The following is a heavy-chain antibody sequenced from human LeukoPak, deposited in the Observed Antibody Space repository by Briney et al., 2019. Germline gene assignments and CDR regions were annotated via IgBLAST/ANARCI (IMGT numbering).Heavy chain of an antibody. Sequence: GGSLRLSCAASGFTFSSYGMHWGRQAPGKGLEWVAVIWYDGSNKYYADSVKGRFTISRDNSKNTLYLQMNSLRAEDTAVYYCAREHDSGSYSDYWGQGTLVTASS. CDR3: AREHDSGSYSDY. J-gene: IGHJ4*02. CDR2: IWYDGSNK. D-gene: IGHD1-26*01. CDR1: GFTFSSYG. V-gene: IGHV3-33*01.